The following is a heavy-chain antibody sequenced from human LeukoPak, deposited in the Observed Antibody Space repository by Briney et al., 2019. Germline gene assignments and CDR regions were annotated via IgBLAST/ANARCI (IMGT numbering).Heavy chain of an antibody. Sequence: SAKVSCKASGGTFSSYAISWVRQAPGQGLEWMGGIIPIFGTANYAQKFQGRVTITADESTSTAYMELSSLRSEDTAVYYCARSGLGGYYYYGMDVWGKGTTVTVSS. V-gene: IGHV1-69*13. CDR1: GGTFSSYA. J-gene: IGHJ6*04. D-gene: IGHD2-15*01. CDR2: IIPIFGTA. CDR3: ARSGLGGYYYYGMDV.